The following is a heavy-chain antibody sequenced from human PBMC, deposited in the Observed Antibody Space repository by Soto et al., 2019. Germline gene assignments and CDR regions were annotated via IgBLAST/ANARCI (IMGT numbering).Heavy chain of an antibody. J-gene: IGHJ2*01. CDR3: ARHRNWYFDL. Sequence: QVQLQESGPGLVKPSETLSLTCTVSGDSISSSYWSWIRQPPGKGLEWIGYIYYSGGTNYNPSLNSRVTISVDTSRSHFSLKLISVTAADTAVYYCARHRNWYFDLWGRGTLVTVSA. V-gene: IGHV4-59*08. CDR2: IYYSGGT. CDR1: GDSISSSY.